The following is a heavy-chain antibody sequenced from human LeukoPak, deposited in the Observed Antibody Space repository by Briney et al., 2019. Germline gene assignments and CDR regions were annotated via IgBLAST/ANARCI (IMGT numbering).Heavy chain of an antibody. CDR2: ISAYNGNT. CDR1: GYTFTSYG. CDR3: ARGRYCTNGVCPYYYYGMDV. J-gene: IGHJ6*02. Sequence: ASVKVSCKASGYTFTSYGISWVRQAPGQGLEWMGWISAYNGNTNYAQKLQGRVTMTTDTSTSTAYMEPRSLRSDDTAVYYCARGRYCTNGVCPYYYYGMDVWGQGTTVTVSS. D-gene: IGHD2-8*01. V-gene: IGHV1-18*01.